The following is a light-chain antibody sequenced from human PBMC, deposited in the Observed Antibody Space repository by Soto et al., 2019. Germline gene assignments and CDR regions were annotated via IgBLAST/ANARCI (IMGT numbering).Light chain of an antibody. Sequence: QSVLTQSPSASASLGASVKLTCTLSSGHSSYAIAWHQQQPEKGPRYLMKLNSDGSHSKGDGIPDRFSGSSSGAERYLTISGLHSEDGADYYCQTWGTGIHWVFGGGTKVTVL. V-gene: IGLV4-69*01. CDR1: SGHSSYA. J-gene: IGLJ3*02. CDR3: QTWGTGIHWV. CDR2: LNSDGSH.